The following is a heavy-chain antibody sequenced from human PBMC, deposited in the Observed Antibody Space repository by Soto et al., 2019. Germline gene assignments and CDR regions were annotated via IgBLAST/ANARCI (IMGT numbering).Heavy chain of an antibody. CDR1: GFTFSSYA. V-gene: IGHV3-30-3*01. Sequence: QVQLVESGGGVVQPGRSLRLSCAASGFTFSSYAMHWVRQAPGKGLEWVAVISYDGSNKYYADSVKGLFTISRDNSKNTLYLQMNSLRAEDTAVYYCARNYYDSSGTARGDWYFDLWGRGTLVTVSS. CDR3: ARNYYDSSGTARGDWYFDL. J-gene: IGHJ2*01. CDR2: ISYDGSNK. D-gene: IGHD3-22*01.